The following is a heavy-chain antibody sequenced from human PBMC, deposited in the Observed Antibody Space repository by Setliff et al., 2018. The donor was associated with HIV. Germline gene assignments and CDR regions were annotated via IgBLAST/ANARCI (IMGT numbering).Heavy chain of an antibody. CDR2: IYYSGST. V-gene: IGHV4-39*01. CDR3: ARHPSGWLMAFYMDV. Sequence: SETLSLTCTLSLGSIPSFAYHWVWIRQPPGQGLEWIGRIYYSGSTYYNPSLKSRVTISVDTSKNQFSLKLSSVPAADTAVYYCARHPSGWLMAFYMDVWGKGTTVTVSS. J-gene: IGHJ6*03. D-gene: IGHD3-22*01. CDR1: LGSIPSFAYH.